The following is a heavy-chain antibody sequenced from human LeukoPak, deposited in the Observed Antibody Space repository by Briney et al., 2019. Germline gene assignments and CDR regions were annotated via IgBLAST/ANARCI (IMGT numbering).Heavy chain of an antibody. CDR2: IYRCAST. CDR1: GFTVSSNY. J-gene: IGHJ4*02. D-gene: IGHD2-2*01. Sequence: PGGSLRLSCAASGFTVSSNYMSWVRQPPGKGLEWVSVIYRCASTHYPDSVKGRCSISRDKSKNTPYLQINSLRAEDTAVYYCAKAPTVSVGYCSSVSCQADYWGQGTLVTVSS. CDR3: AKAPTVSVGYCSSVSCQADY. V-gene: IGHV3-66*01.